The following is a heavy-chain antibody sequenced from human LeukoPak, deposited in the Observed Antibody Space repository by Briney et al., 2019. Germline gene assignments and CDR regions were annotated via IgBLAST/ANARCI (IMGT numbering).Heavy chain of an antibody. CDR1: GFTFSNAW. D-gene: IGHD3-22*01. Sequence: GGSLRLSCAASGFTFSNAWMNWVRQAPGKGLEYVSAISSNGGSTYYADSVKGRFTISRDNSKNTLYLQMSSLRAEDTAVYYCVKADYYDTSNYYYRYFQYWGQGTLVTVSS. V-gene: IGHV3-64D*09. J-gene: IGHJ1*01. CDR3: VKADYYDTSNYYYRYFQY. CDR2: ISSNGGST.